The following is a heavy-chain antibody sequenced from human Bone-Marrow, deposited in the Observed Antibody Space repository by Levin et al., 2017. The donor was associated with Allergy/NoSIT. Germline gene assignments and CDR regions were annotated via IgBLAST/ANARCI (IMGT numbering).Heavy chain of an antibody. CDR2: ISYDGSNK. CDR1: GFTFSSYA. J-gene: IGHJ5*02. CDR3: ARDRTVAATFNWFDP. D-gene: IGHD2-15*01. Sequence: GESLKISCAASGFTFSSYAMHWVRQAPGKGLEWVAVISYDGSNKYYADSVKGRFTISRDNSKNTLYLQMNSLRAEDTAVYYCARDRTVAATFNWFDPWGQGTLVTVSS. V-gene: IGHV3-30*04.